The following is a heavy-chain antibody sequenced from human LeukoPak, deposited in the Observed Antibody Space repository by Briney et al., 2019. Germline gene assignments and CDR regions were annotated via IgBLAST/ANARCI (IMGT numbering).Heavy chain of an antibody. Sequence: GGSLRLSCAASGFTVSSSYMSWVRQAPGKGLEWVSIISSAGTTYYADSVKGRFTISRDNSKNTVYPQVNSLRDEDTAVYYCARDLEAANTYYFDYWGQGTMVTVSS. V-gene: IGHV3-66*01. J-gene: IGHJ4*02. CDR1: GFTVSSSY. D-gene: IGHD6-13*01. CDR2: ISSAGTT. CDR3: ARDLEAANTYYFDY.